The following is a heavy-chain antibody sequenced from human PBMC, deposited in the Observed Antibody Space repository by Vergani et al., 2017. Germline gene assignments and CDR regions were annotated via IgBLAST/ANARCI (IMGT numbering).Heavy chain of an antibody. CDR3: AASRTIFGVVAFDY. V-gene: IGHV4-30-2*01. CDR2: LYHSGST. CDR1: GGSISIGGYS. D-gene: IGHD3-3*01. Sequence: QLQLQESVSGLVKPSQTLSPTCAASGGSISIGGYSCSCIRQPPGKGLECIGYLYHSGSTYYNPPLKSRVTISVDRCKHQFSMKLSSVTASDTAVCYCAASRTIFGVVAFDYWGQGTLVTVSS. J-gene: IGHJ4*02.